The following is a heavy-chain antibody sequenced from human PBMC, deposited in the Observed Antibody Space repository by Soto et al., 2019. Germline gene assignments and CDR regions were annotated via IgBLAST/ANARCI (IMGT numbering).Heavy chain of an antibody. J-gene: IGHJ5*02. V-gene: IGHV4-39*01. CDR1: GGSISSSSYY. Sequence: NPSETLSLTCTVSGGSISSSSYYWGWIRQPPGKGLEWIGSIYYSGSTYYNPSLKSRVTISVDTSKNQFSLKLSSVTAADTAVYYCARRVVVVGNNWFDPWGQGTLVTVSS. CDR2: IYYSGST. CDR3: ARRVVVVGNNWFDP. D-gene: IGHD2-15*01.